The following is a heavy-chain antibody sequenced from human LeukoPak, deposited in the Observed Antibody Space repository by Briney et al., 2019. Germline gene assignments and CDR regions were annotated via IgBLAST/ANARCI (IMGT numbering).Heavy chain of an antibody. CDR3: ARDPDGWSDY. CDR2: IWYDGSKK. D-gene: IGHD6-19*01. V-gene: IGHV3-33*01. CDR1: GFTFNNYG. Sequence: GRSLRLSCAASGFTFNNYGMHWVRQAPGKGLEWVAVIWYDGSKKYYADSVKGRFTISRDNAKNSLYLQMNSLRAEDTAVYYCARDPDGWSDYWGQGTLVTVSS. J-gene: IGHJ4*02.